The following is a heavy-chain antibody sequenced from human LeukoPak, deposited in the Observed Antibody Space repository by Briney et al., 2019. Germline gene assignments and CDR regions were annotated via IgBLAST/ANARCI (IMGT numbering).Heavy chain of an antibody. V-gene: IGHV3-30-3*01. Sequence: GGSLRLSCAASTFTFSSHTMDWVRQAPGQGLEWVAVISYDGSSKYYTDSVKGRFTISRDNSKNTLYLQMNSLRAEDTAVYYCAKEGWGSYRHAIDYWGQGTLVTVSS. D-gene: IGHD3-16*02. CDR1: TFTFSSHT. CDR2: ISYDGSSK. CDR3: AKEGWGSYRHAIDY. J-gene: IGHJ4*02.